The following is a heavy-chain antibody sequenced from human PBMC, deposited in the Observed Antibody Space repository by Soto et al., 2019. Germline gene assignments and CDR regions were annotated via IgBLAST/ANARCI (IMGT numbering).Heavy chain of an antibody. D-gene: IGHD3-3*02. J-gene: IGHJ4*02. V-gene: IGHV4-31*03. CDR3: ASQKLDVSAFFDY. Sequence: SETLSLTCTVSGGSISSGGYYWSWIRQHSGKGLEWIGYIYYSGSTYYNPSLKSRVTISIDTSKNQFFLKLNSVTVAVTAVYYCASQKLDVSAFFDYWSQGTLVTVSS. CDR2: IYYSGST. CDR1: GGSISSGGYY.